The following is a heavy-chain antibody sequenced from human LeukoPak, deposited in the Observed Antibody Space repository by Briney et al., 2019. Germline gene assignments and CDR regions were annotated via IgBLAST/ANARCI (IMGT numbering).Heavy chain of an antibody. Sequence: GGSLRLSCTASGFSFSSNWMTWVRQAPGKGLEWVGNINPDGSEKFYVDSVRGRFTISRDNAKNSLYLQMNSLRAEDTAMYYCARLQYSFLYGSGSYGVDYWGQGTLVTVSS. CDR2: INPDGSEK. D-gene: IGHD3-10*01. J-gene: IGHJ4*02. CDR3: ARLQYSFLYGSGSYGVDY. V-gene: IGHV3-7*01. CDR1: GFSFSSNW.